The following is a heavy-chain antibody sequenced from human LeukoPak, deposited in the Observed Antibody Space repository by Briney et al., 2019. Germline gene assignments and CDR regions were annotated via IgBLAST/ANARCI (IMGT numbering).Heavy chain of an antibody. V-gene: IGHV4-39*01. CDR3: GRLTTIHET. D-gene: IGHD1-1*01. CDR1: GDSVSSAICY. J-gene: IGHJ4*02. Sequence: SETLCLTCTVSGDSVSSAICYWGWIRQPPGTGLEWIASMYYSGGTYYNPSLKSRVTISIDTSKNQFSLNLNSVTAADTAVYYCGRLTTIHETWGQGTLVTVSS. CDR2: MYYSGGT.